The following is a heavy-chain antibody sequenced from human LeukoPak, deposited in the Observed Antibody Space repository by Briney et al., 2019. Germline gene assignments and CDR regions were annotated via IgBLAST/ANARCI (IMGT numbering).Heavy chain of an antibody. CDR2: IYTSGST. D-gene: IGHD4-17*01. CDR3: ARDYPFDYGDYQYYYYYYYMDV. CDR1: GGSISSGSYY. J-gene: IGHJ6*03. Sequence: NTSETLSLTCTVSGGSISSGSYYWSWIRQPAGKGLEWIGRIYTSGSTNYNPSLKSRVTISVDTSKNQFSLKLSSVTAADTAVYYCARDYPFDYGDYQYYYYYYYMDVWGKGTTVTVSS. V-gene: IGHV4-61*02.